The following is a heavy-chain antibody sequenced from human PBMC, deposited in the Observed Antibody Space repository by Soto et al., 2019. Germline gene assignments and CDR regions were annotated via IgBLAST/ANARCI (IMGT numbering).Heavy chain of an antibody. CDR2: INGYNGNA. CDR3: ARDSGSGSSYHWFDP. V-gene: IGHV1-18*01. J-gene: IGHJ5*02. CDR1: GYTFTSYG. D-gene: IGHD3-10*01. Sequence: QVQVVQSGAEVKKPGASVKVSCKASGYTFTSYGISWVRQAPGQGLEWMGWINGYNGNANYAQKFQGRLTVTTDISSSKVYMELRSLRSDDTAMYYCARDSGSGSSYHWFDPWGQGTLVTVAS.